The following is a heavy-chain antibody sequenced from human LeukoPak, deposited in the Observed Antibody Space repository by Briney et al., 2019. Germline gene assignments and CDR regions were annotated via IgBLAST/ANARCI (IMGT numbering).Heavy chain of an antibody. CDR1: GYTFTGYY. CDR3: ARVRYFDSTVDY. V-gene: IGHV1-2*02. D-gene: IGHD3-9*01. CDR2: INPNTGGT. Sequence: ASVKVSCKASGYTFTGYYIHWVRQAPGQGLEWMGWINPNTGGTNYAQKFQGRVTMTRDTSISTAYMELSRLRSDDTAIYYCARVRYFDSTVDYWGQGTLVIVSS. J-gene: IGHJ4*02.